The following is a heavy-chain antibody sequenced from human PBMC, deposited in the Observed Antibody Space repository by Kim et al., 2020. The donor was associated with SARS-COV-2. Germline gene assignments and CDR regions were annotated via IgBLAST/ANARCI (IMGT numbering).Heavy chain of an antibody. J-gene: IGHJ4*02. CDR1: GYSFTSYW. CDR2: IDPSDSYT. V-gene: IGHV5-10-1*01. D-gene: IGHD3-16*01. CDR3: ARVCETGRCAVGVDY. Sequence: GESLKISCKGSGYSFTSYWISWVRQMPGKGLEWMGRIDPSDSYTNYSPSFQGHVTISADKSISTAYLQWSSLKASDTAMYYCARVCETGRCAVGVDYWGQGTLVTVSS.